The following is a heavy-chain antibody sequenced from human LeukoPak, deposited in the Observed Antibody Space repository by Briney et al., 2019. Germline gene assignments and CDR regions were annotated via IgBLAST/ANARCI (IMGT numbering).Heavy chain of an antibody. J-gene: IGHJ6*03. V-gene: IGHV4-34*01. D-gene: IGHD6-13*01. CDR1: GGSFSGYY. Sequence: PSETLSLTCAVYGGSFSGYYWSWIRQPPGKGLEWIGEINHSGSTNYNPSLKSRVTISVDTSKNQFSLKLSSVTAADTAVYYCASCSSSWPNYYYYMDVWGKGTTVTVSS. CDR3: ASCSSSWPNYYYYMDV. CDR2: INHSGST.